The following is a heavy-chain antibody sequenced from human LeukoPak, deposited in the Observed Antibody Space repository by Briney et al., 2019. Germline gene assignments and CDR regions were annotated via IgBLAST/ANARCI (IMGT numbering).Heavy chain of an antibody. Sequence: SETLSLTCTVSGGSISSSSYYWGWIRQPPGKGLEWIGNIYYSGSTYYNPSLKSRVTISVDTSKNHFSLKLSSVTAADTAVYYCARDLIYYDSSGYHNDAFDIWGQGTMVTVSS. V-gene: IGHV4-39*07. CDR1: GGSISSSSYY. J-gene: IGHJ3*02. CDR3: ARDLIYYDSSGYHNDAFDI. CDR2: IYYSGST. D-gene: IGHD3-22*01.